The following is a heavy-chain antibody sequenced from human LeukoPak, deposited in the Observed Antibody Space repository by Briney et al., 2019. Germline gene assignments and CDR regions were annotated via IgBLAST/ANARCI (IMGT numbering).Heavy chain of an antibody. Sequence: GGSLRLSCAASGFTFSSYWMSWVRQAPGKGQEWVANIKQDGSEKYYVDSVKGRFTISRDNAKNSLYLQMNSLRAEDTAVYYCARISGSADSSGYCFDYWGQGTLVTVSS. CDR1: GFTFSSYW. V-gene: IGHV3-7*01. J-gene: IGHJ4*02. CDR2: IKQDGSEK. CDR3: ARISGSADSSGYCFDY. D-gene: IGHD3-22*01.